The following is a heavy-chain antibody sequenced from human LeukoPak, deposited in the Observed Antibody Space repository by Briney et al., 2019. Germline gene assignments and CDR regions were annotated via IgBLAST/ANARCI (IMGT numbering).Heavy chain of an antibody. Sequence: SETLSLTCTVSGGSISSGDYYWSWISQPPGKGLEWIGYIYYSGSTYYNPSLKSRVTISVDTSKNQFSLKLSSVTAADTAVYYCAREGEDYYDSSGYYLGRAAFDIWGQGTMVTVSS. CDR3: AREGEDYYDSSGYYLGRAAFDI. CDR2: IYYSGST. D-gene: IGHD3-22*01. J-gene: IGHJ3*02. CDR1: GGSISSGDYY. V-gene: IGHV4-30-4*08.